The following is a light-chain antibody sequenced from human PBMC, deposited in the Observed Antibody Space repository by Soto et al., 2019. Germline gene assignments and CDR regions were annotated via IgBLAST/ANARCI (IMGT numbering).Light chain of an antibody. V-gene: IGLV1-40*01. Sequence: QSVLTQPPSVSGAPGQRVTISCTGSSSNIGAGYDVHWYQQLPGTAPKLLIYGNSNRPSGVPDRFSGSKSGTSASLAITGLQDEDEADYYCQSYDSSLSAWVFGGGTQLTVL. CDR2: GNS. CDR1: SSNIGAGYD. CDR3: QSYDSSLSAWV. J-gene: IGLJ7*01.